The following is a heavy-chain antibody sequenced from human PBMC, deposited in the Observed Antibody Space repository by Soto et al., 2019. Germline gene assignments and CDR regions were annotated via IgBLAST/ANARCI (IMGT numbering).Heavy chain of an antibody. J-gene: IGHJ4*02. V-gene: IGHV4-4*02. Sequence: PSETLSLTCAVSGGSFTSNNWFTWVRQPPGQGLEWIGEIYRTGSTNYNPPLKSRVTISLDKSENQFSLKVTSLTAADTAVYYCASRDPGTSVDYWGQGTLVTVSS. CDR2: IYRTGST. CDR3: ASRDPGTSVDY. CDR1: GGSFTSNNW. D-gene: IGHD1-7*01.